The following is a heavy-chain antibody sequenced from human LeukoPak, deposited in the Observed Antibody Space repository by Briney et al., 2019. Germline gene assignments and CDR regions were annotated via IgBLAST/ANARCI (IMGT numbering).Heavy chain of an antibody. V-gene: IGHV4-30-4*08. CDR2: TFHSGST. J-gene: IGHJ4*02. Sequence: PSETLSLTCNVSGGSITGDNYWTWIRQPPGKGLEWIGHTFHSGSTYYNLSLKSRLAVSVDTSKNLFSLRLSSMTAADTAVYYCARAHYASGAFYYFDSWGPGSLVTVSS. D-gene: IGHD3-10*01. CDR3: ARAHYASGAFYYFDS. CDR1: GGSITGDNY.